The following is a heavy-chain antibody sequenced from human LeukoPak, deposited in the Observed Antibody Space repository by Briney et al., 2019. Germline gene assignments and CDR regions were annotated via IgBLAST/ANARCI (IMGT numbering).Heavy chain of an antibody. V-gene: IGHV3-21*01. J-gene: IGHJ6*03. Sequence: PGGSLRLSCAASNFTFSDYTMNWVRQTPGKGLEWLSSVTSSSSFIYYADSVKGRFTISRDNANNSLYLQMHSLRAEDTAIYYCAGVVRARYMDDWGKGTTVTVSS. CDR3: AGVVRARYMDD. CDR1: NFTFSDYT. CDR2: VTSSSSFI.